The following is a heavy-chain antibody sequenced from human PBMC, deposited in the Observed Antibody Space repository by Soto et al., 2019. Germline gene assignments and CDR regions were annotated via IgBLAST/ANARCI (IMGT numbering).Heavy chain of an antibody. CDR3: ARVGGGLASLGYYGLEV. J-gene: IGHJ6*02. V-gene: IGHV1-2*04. CDR2: INPHSGGT. D-gene: IGHD3-10*01. Sequence: ASVKVSCKASGYNFIGYYINWVRQAPGQGLEWMGWINPHSGGTKYVQRFQVWVTMTRDRSISKAYMELSRLKSDDTAVYYCARVGGGLASLGYYGLEVWAQGTTVPVSS. CDR1: GYNFIGYY.